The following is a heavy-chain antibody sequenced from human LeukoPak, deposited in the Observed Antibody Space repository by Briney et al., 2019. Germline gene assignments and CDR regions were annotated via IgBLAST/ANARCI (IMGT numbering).Heavy chain of an antibody. Sequence: GGSLRLSCAASGFTFSSYRMNWVRQAPGKGLEWVSRINHDGSSTNYADSVKGRFTISRDNAKNTLHLQMNSLRAEDTAVYYCVRDWGYDSSGYWQKYFDSWGQGTLVTVSS. V-gene: IGHV3-74*01. D-gene: IGHD3-22*01. CDR3: VRDWGYDSSGYWQKYFDS. J-gene: IGHJ4*02. CDR2: INHDGSST. CDR1: GFTFSSYR.